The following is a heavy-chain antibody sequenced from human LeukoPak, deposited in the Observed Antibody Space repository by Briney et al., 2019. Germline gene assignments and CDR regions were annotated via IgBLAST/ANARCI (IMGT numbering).Heavy chain of an antibody. Sequence: GGSLRLSCAASGFTFSSYEMNWVRQAPGKGLEWVSYISSSGSTIYYADSVKGRFTISRDNAKNSLYLQMNSLRAEDTAVYYCARERNYILTGYYGPFDYWGQGTLVTVSS. CDR3: ARERNYILTGYYGPFDY. V-gene: IGHV3-48*03. CDR2: ISSSGSTI. CDR1: GFTFSSYE. D-gene: IGHD3-9*01. J-gene: IGHJ4*02.